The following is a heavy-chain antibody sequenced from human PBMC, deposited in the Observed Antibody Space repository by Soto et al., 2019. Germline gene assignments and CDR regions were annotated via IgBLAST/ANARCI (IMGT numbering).Heavy chain of an antibody. CDR2: LGAARDP. CDR1: GFSFRDYA. CDR3: ARAYLGRLPRLADAGSAMDV. V-gene: IGHV3-13*05. Sequence: EVQLVESGGGSVQPGVSLRLSCAASGFSFRDYAMHWVRQRKGKGLEWVSALGAARDPYYVGSVKGRFYVSKDNAQNSLFLPMNNLRVDDTAVYFCARAYLGRLPRLADAGSAMDVWGRGPTLPVSS. D-gene: IGHD6-13*01. J-gene: IGHJ6*02.